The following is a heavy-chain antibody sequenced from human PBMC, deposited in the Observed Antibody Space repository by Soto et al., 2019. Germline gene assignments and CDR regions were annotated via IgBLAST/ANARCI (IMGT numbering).Heavy chain of an antibody. J-gene: IGHJ4*02. CDR3: XXXXXXXRGLGLFYFDY. CDR1: GGSISSGGYY. Sequence: QVQLQESGPGLVKPSQTLSLTCTVSGGSISSGGYYWSWIRQHPGKGLEWIGYINYSGSTYYNQXXXXXXXXXXXXXXXXXXXXXXXXXXXXXXXXXXXXXXXXXRGLGLFYFDYWGQGTLVTVSS. V-gene: IGHV4-31*01. CDR2: INYSGST.